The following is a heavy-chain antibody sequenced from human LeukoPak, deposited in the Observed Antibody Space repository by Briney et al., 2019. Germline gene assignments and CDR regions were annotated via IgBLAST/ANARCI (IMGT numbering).Heavy chain of an antibody. CDR3: ARGFDSSGPTLLQYYFDH. Sequence: PSEAPSPPRSGSGVSIQKSWYYRGWIPQPPGKGLGWIGTIFYSGYTYYNPSLKSRVTISVDTSKNQFALRLSSATAADTAVYYCARGFDSSGPTLLQYYFDHWGQGTLVTVSS. V-gene: IGHV4-39*06. J-gene: IGHJ4*02. D-gene: IGHD3-22*01. CDR2: IFYSGYT. CDR1: GVSIQKSWYY.